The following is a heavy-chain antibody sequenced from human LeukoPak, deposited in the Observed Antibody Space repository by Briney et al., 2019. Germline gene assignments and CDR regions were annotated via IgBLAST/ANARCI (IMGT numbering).Heavy chain of an antibody. V-gene: IGHV4-39*01. CDR2: IYYSGST. Sequence: SETLTLTCTVSGGSISSSSYYWGWIRQPPGKGRERIGSIYYSGSTYYNPSLESRVTISVDTSKNQFSLKLSSVTRADTAVYYCALSDTMVRGVITTLPFLSGQGTMVTVSS. J-gene: IGHJ3*01. CDR1: GGSISSSSYY. CDR3: ALSDTMVRGVITTLPFL. D-gene: IGHD3-10*01.